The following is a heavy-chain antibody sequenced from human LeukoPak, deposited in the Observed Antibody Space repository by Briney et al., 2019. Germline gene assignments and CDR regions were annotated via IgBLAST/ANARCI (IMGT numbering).Heavy chain of an antibody. Sequence: GGSLRLSCAASGFTFSSYGMYWVRQSPGRGLEWVSFLSFDGSNEFYADSLKGRFTISRDNSKDTLYLQMDSLRAEDTAVYYCAKGHYYGSGNFYNYWGQGTLVTVSS. D-gene: IGHD3-10*01. CDR3: AKGHYYGSGNFYNY. CDR2: LSFDGSNE. CDR1: GFTFSSYG. J-gene: IGHJ4*02. V-gene: IGHV3-30*18.